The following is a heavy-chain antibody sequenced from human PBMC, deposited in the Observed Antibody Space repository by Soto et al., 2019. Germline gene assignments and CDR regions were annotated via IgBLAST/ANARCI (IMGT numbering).Heavy chain of an antibody. CDR3: XXXXXXXVKNY. V-gene: IGHV1-18*01. CDR1: GYTFTSYG. CDR2: ISAYNGNT. D-gene: IGHD3-22*01. J-gene: IGHJ4*02. Sequence: QVQLVQSGAEVKKPGASVKVSCKASGYTFTSYGISWVRQAPGQGLEWMGWISAYNGNTNYAQKLQGRVTMTTDTXXXXXXXXXXXXXXXXXXXXXXXXXXXXXVKNYWGQGTLVTVSS.